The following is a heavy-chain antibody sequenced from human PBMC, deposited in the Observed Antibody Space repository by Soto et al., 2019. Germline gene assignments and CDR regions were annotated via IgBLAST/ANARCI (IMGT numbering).Heavy chain of an antibody. D-gene: IGHD2-21*01. CDR2: IIPIFGTA. Sequence: QVQLVQSGAEVKKPGSSVKVSCKASGGTFSSYAISWVRQAPGQGIEWMGGIIPIFGTANYAQKFQGSVMITADESPSTAYMELSSLRSEDTAVYSCARGVVDYYYYYGMDVWGPGTTVTVSS. CDR1: GGTFSSYA. J-gene: IGHJ6*02. CDR3: ARGVVDYYYYYGMDV. V-gene: IGHV1-69*01.